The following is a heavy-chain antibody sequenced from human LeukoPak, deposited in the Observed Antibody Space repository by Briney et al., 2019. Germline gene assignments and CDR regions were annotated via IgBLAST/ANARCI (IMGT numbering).Heavy chain of an antibody. CDR2: IFYSGST. CDR3: ARERGTVTTSAFDP. CDR1: GGSISSYY. D-gene: IGHD4-17*01. J-gene: IGHJ5*02. V-gene: IGHV4-59*01. Sequence: PSETLSLTCTVSGGSISSYYWSRIRQPPGKRLGWIGYIFYSGSTNYNPSLKSRVTISVDTSKNQFSLKLSSGTAADTAVYYCARERGTVTTSAFDPWGQGTLVTVSS.